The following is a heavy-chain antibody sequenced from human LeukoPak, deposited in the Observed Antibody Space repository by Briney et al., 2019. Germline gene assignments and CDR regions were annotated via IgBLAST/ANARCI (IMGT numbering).Heavy chain of an antibody. J-gene: IGHJ4*02. CDR3: ATRGIAVAHDY. D-gene: IGHD6-19*01. V-gene: IGHV4-34*01. Sequence: PSETLSLTCAVYGGSFSGYYWSWIRQPPGKGLEWIGGINHSGSTNYNPSLKSRVTISVDTSKNQFSLKLSSVTAADTAVYYCATRGIAVAHDYWGQGTLVTVSS. CDR1: GGSFSGYY. CDR2: INHSGST.